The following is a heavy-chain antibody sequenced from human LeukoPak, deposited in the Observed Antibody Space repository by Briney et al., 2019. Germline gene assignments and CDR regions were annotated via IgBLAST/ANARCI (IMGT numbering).Heavy chain of an antibody. Sequence: SETLALTCAVSGFSVSSGYYWGWIRQPPGKGLEWLGTINHSGNTFYNPSPKSRVTTSVDTSKNQFSLRLSSVTAADTAVYYCARRMAGRTTDAFDIWGQGTMVTVSS. D-gene: IGHD6-19*01. V-gene: IGHV4-38-2*01. CDR2: INHSGNT. CDR1: GFSVSSGYY. J-gene: IGHJ3*02. CDR3: ARRMAGRTTDAFDI.